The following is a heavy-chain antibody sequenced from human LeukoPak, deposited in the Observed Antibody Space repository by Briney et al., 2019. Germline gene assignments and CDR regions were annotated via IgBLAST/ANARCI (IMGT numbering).Heavy chain of an antibody. Sequence: ASVKVSCKASGYAFTSYGISWVRQAPGQGLEWMGWISAYNDNTNYAQKFQGRVTMTTDTSTSTAYMGLRSLRSDDTAVYYCARGGSSGWRTPNDDYWGQGTLVTVSS. CDR1: GYAFTSYG. V-gene: IGHV1-18*01. CDR3: ARGGSSGWRTPNDDY. J-gene: IGHJ4*02. CDR2: ISAYNDNT. D-gene: IGHD6-19*01.